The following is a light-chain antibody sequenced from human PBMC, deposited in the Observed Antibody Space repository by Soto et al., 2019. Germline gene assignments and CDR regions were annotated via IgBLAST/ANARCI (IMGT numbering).Light chain of an antibody. CDR1: QSVSSN. CDR3: QQYGSSSPIT. CDR2: GAS. Sequence: ETVMTQSPATLSVSPVERATLSCRASQSVSSNIAWYQQKPGQAPRLLIYGASSRATGIPDRFSGSGSGTDFTLTISRLEPEDFAVYYCQQYGSSSPITFGQGTRLEIK. V-gene: IGKV3-20*01. J-gene: IGKJ5*01.